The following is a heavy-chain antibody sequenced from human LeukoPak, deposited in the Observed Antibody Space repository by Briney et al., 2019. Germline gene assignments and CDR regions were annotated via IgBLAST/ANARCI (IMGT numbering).Heavy chain of an antibody. D-gene: IGHD6-13*01. J-gene: IGHJ5*02. CDR3: AREAAGILSGNWFDP. V-gene: IGHV4-4*07. Sequence: SETLSLTCTVSGGSISSYYWSWLRQPAGKGLEWIGRIYTSGSTNYNPSLKSRVTMSVDTSKNQFSLKLSSVTAADTAVYYCAREAAGILSGNWFDPWGQGTLVTVSS. CDR1: GGSISSYY. CDR2: IYTSGST.